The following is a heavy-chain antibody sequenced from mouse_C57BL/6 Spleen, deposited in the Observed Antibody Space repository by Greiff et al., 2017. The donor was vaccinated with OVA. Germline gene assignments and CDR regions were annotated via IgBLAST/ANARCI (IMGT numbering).Heavy chain of an antibody. J-gene: IGHJ3*01. V-gene: IGHV1-55*01. CDR1: GYTFTSYW. CDR3: ARRGYGNYVAWFVY. CDR2: IYPGSGST. D-gene: IGHD2-10*02. Sequence: QVQLQQPGAELVKPGASVKMSCKASGYTFTSYWITWVKQRPGQGLEWIGDIYPGSGSTNYNEKFKSKATLTVDTSSSTAYMQLSSLTSEDSAVYYCARRGYGNYVAWFVYWGQGTLVTVSA.